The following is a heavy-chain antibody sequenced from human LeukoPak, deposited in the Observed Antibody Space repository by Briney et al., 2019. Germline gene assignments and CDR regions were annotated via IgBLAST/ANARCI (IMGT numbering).Heavy chain of an antibody. CDR3: ARDTPITMVRGVIDLYYFDY. D-gene: IGHD3-10*01. CDR2: ISAYNGNT. J-gene: IGHJ4*02. Sequence: ASVKVSCKASGYTFTSYGISWVRQAPGQGLEWMGWISAYNGNTNYAQKLQGRVTMTTDTSTSTAYMELRSLRSDDTAVYYCARDTPITMVRGVIDLYYFDYWGQGTLVTVSS. V-gene: IGHV1-18*01. CDR1: GYTFTSYG.